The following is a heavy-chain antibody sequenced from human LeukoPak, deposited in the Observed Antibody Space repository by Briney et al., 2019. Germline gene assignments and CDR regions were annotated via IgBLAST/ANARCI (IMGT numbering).Heavy chain of an antibody. V-gene: IGHV1-3*03. D-gene: IGHD6-19*01. CDR2: INGDNGNT. J-gene: IGHJ4*02. CDR3: ARGGPNSGGWTLDH. CDR1: GFYFNRFW. Sequence: PGGSLRLSCAASGFYFNRFWMSWVRQAPGQRLEWMGCINGDNGNTQYSQKFQGRVTFTRDTSASTAYMELSSLTSEDMAVFYCARGGPNSGGWTLDHWGQGTLVSVSS.